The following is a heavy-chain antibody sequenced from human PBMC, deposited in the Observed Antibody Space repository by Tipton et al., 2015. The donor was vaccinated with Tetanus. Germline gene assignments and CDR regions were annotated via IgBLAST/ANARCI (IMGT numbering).Heavy chain of an antibody. V-gene: IGHV1-18*01. D-gene: IGHD6-13*01. CDR2: ISANNGNT. CDR3: AAPLFRSAAGKAY. Sequence: QSGAEVKKPGASVKVSCKASGYTFTSYSISWVRQAPGQGLEWMGWISANNGNTNYAQKLQGRVTMTRNTSISTAYMELSSLRSEDTAVYYCAAPLFRSAAGKAYWGQGTLLTVSS. J-gene: IGHJ4*02. CDR1: GYTFTSYS.